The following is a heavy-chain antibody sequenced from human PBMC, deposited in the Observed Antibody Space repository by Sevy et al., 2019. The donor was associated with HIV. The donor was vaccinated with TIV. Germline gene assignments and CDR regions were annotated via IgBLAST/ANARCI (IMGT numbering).Heavy chain of an antibody. CDR3: AKGGGHYSGGSCYSWYYYYYMDV. CDR1: GFTFSSYG. J-gene: IGHJ6*03. V-gene: IGHV3-30*18. D-gene: IGHD2-15*01. CDR2: ISYDGSNK. Sequence: GGSLRLSCAASGFTFSSYGMHWVRQAPGKGLEWVAVISYDGSNKYYADSVKGRFTISRDNSQNTLYLKMNSLRAEDTAVYYCAKGGGHYSGGSCYSWYYYYYMDVWGKGTTVTVSS.